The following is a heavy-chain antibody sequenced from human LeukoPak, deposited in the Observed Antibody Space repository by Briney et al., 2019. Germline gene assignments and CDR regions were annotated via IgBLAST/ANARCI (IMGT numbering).Heavy chain of an antibody. CDR3: AKDLRPYCSSTSCSGGYFDY. D-gene: IGHD2-2*01. J-gene: IGHJ4*02. V-gene: IGHV3-30*18. Sequence: GGSLRLSCAASGFTLSSYGMHWVRQAPGKGLEWVAIISYDESNKYYADSVRGRFTISRDNSKNTLYLQMSSLRAEDTAVYYCAKDLRPYCSSTSCSGGYFDYWGQGTLVTVSS. CDR2: ISYDESNK. CDR1: GFTLSSYG.